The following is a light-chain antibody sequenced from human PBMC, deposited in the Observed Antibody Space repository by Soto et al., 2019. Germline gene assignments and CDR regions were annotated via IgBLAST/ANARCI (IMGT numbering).Light chain of an antibody. CDR1: RSVSSY. CDR3: QHRSDCHPRLT. J-gene: IGKJ4*01. V-gene: IGKV3-11*01. CDR2: DAA. Sequence: EIVLTQSPATLSLSPGERATLSCGASRSVSSYLAWYQQKPGQAPRLLIYDAAYRATGIPARFSGSGSGTDFTLTISSLEPEDFAVYYYQHRSDCHPRLTFGGGTKVEIK.